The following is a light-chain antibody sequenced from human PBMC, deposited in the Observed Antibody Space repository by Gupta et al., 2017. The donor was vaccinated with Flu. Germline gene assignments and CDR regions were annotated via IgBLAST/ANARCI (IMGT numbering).Light chain of an antibody. CDR2: WAS. J-gene: IGKJ1*01. CDR3: QQYDSTPWT. Sequence: SWGERATINCKSSQSVLYSANNKNYLAWYQQKPGQPPKLLIYWASTRESGVPDRFSGSGSGTDFTLTISSLQAEDVAVYYCQQYDSTPWTFGQGTKVEIK. V-gene: IGKV4-1*01. CDR1: QSVLYSANNKNY.